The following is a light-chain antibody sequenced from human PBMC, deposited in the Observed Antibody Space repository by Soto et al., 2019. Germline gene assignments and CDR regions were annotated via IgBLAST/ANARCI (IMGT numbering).Light chain of an antibody. Sequence: SAVSQAGSVCGSRGQSITISCTGNSSDVGGYNYVSWYQQHPGKAPKFMIYDVSNRPSGVSNRFSGSKSGNTASLTISGLQAEDEADYYCSSYTTSNTRQIVFGTGTKVTVL. V-gene: IGLV2-14*01. CDR1: SSDVGGYNY. CDR3: SSYTTSNTRQIV. CDR2: DVS. J-gene: IGLJ1*01.